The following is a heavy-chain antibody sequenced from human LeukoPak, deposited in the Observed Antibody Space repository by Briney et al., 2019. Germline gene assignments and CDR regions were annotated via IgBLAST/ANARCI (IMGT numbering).Heavy chain of an antibody. CDR3: ARDAPRSSSKFSSGYSPDY. Sequence: QTGRSLRLSCVASGVTVRSAYMSWVRQAPGKGLEWVSVIYRGGDTYYADSVKGRFTISRDSSKNTLYLQMDSLRAEDTALYYCARDAPRSSSKFSSGYSPDYWGQGSLVTVSS. CDR1: GVTVRSAY. CDR2: IYRGGDT. J-gene: IGHJ4*02. D-gene: IGHD3-22*01. V-gene: IGHV3-66*01.